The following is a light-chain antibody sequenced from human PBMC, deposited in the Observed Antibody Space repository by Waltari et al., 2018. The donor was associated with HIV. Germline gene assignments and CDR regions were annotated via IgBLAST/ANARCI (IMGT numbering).Light chain of an antibody. CDR2: LNT. Sequence: QSVLTQSPSISGTPGQRVAISCSGSSPNIGNNYVSWYQQAPGPTPKLLIFLNTQRPSGVSDRFSGSVSGTSASLAISGLRSDDEANYYCAVWDNSLSAQVFGGGTTLTVL. CDR3: AVWDNSLSAQV. V-gene: IGLV1-47*01. CDR1: SPNIGNNY. J-gene: IGLJ3*02.